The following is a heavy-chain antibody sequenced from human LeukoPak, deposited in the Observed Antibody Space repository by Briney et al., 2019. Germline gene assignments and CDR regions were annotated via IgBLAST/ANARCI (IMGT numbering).Heavy chain of an antibody. CDR1: GFTFSSYA. V-gene: IGHV3-23*01. Sequence: GASLRLSCAASGFTFSSYAMSWVRQAPGKGLEWVSAISGSGGSTYYADSVKGRFTISRDNSKNTLYLRMNSLRAEDTAVYYCAKEGLRIAAAGYFDYWGQGTLVTVSS. CDR2: ISGSGGST. D-gene: IGHD6-13*01. CDR3: AKEGLRIAAAGYFDY. J-gene: IGHJ4*02.